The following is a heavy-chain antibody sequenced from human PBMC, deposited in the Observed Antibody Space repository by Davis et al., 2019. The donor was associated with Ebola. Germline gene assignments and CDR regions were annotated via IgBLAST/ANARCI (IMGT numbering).Heavy chain of an antibody. Sequence: GESLKISCAASGFSFSGYWMHWVRQAPGKGLLWVSRINSDGSSTSYADSVKGRFTISRDNAKNTLYLQMNSLRAEDTALYYCAKDYTAMVRGCDYWGQGTLVTVSS. CDR1: GFSFSGYW. V-gene: IGHV3-74*01. D-gene: IGHD5-18*01. J-gene: IGHJ4*02. CDR2: INSDGSST. CDR3: AKDYTAMVRGCDY.